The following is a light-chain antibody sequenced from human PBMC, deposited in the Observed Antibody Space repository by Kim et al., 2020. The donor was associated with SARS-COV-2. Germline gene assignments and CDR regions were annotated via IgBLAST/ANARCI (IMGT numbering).Light chain of an antibody. Sequence: SPGKSASPSCRASQSVSSSYLAWYQHKPTQSPSLLIRGASSRATGVPDRFRGGGSGTDFTLTISRLEPEDFAVYYCLQYGRSPTTFGQGTRLEIK. CDR1: QSVSSSY. CDR3: LQYGRSPTT. V-gene: IGKV3-20*01. CDR2: GAS. J-gene: IGKJ5*01.